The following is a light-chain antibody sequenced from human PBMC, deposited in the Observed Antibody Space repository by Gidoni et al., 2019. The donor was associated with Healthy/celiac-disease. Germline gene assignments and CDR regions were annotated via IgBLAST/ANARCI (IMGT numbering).Light chain of an antibody. CDR3: QQYGSSPLYT. Sequence: ETVLTQSPGTLSLSPGERATLSCRASQSVSSSYLAWYQQKPGQAPRLLIYGASSRATGSPDRFSGSGSGTDFTLTISRLEPEDFAVYYCQQYGSSPLYTFGQGTKLEIK. CDR2: GAS. J-gene: IGKJ2*01. V-gene: IGKV3-20*01. CDR1: QSVSSSY.